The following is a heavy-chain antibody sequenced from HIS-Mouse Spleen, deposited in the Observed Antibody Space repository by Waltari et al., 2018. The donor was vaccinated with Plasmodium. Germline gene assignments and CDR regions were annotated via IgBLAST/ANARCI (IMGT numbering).Heavy chain of an antibody. D-gene: IGHD6-13*01. Sequence: QVQLVESGGGVVQPGRSLRLSCAASGFTFSSYGMHWVLQGPGKGLEWVAVISDDGSNKYYADSVKGRFTISRDNSKNTLYLQMNSLRAEDTAVYYCAKDRRSSSWYVDYWGQGTLVTVSS. CDR1: GFTFSSYG. J-gene: IGHJ4*02. CDR2: ISDDGSNK. V-gene: IGHV3-30*18. CDR3: AKDRRSSSWYVDY.